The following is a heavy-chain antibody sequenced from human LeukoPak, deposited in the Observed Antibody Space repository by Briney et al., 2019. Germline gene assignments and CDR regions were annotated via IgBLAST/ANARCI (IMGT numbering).Heavy chain of an antibody. CDR3: ARSEGYSGYGNGLG. CDR2: INPNSGGT. V-gene: IGHV1-2*02. D-gene: IGHD5-12*01. Sequence: ASVKVSCKASGYTFTGYYMHWVRQAPGQGLEWMGWINPNSGGTNYAQKFQGRVTMTRDTSISTAYMELSRLRSDDTAVYYCARSEGYSGYGNGLGWGQGTLVTVSS. CDR1: GYTFTGYY. J-gene: IGHJ4*02.